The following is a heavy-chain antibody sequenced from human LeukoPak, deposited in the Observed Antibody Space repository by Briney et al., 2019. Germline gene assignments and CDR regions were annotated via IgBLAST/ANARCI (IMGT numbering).Heavy chain of an antibody. Sequence: SETLSLTCSVSGGSISTYYWTWIRQPPGKGLEWIGYINDSGKTEYNPSLNSRATISVDTSKNQFSLRVISVTAADTAVYYCARTSRHFYGSGTKLTPWPADMDVWGQGTTVIVSS. V-gene: IGHV4-59*01. CDR3: ARTSRHFYGSGTKLTPWPADMDV. CDR2: INDSGKT. J-gene: IGHJ6*02. D-gene: IGHD3-10*01. CDR1: GGSISTYY.